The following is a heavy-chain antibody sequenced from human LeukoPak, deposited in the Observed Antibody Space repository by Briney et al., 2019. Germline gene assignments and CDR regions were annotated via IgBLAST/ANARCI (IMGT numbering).Heavy chain of an antibody. V-gene: IGHV4-59*08. CDR3: ARHVYGSGQYNWFDP. Sequence: WETLSLTCTVSGCTISSYYWNWIRQPPGKGLEWIGYMYYSGSTNYNPSLKSRVTISVDTSKTQFSLKLSSVTAADTAVYYCARHVYGSGQYNWFDPRGQGTLVTVSS. J-gene: IGHJ5*02. CDR2: MYYSGST. D-gene: IGHD3-10*01. CDR1: GCTISSYY.